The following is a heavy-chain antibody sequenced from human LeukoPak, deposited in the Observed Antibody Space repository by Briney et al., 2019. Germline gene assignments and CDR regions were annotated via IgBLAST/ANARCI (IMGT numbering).Heavy chain of an antibody. J-gene: IGHJ4*02. CDR3: GSLTVVARDH. D-gene: IGHD3-22*01. CDR1: GFSFSTHW. CDR2: IKSDGSAT. Sequence: PGGSLRLSCAASGFSFSTHWMHCVRQAPGKGLVYVAQIKSDGSATAYADSVKGRFTISRDNAKNTLYLEMSSLRAEDTAVYYCGSLTVVARDHWGQGTLVTVSS. V-gene: IGHV3-74*01.